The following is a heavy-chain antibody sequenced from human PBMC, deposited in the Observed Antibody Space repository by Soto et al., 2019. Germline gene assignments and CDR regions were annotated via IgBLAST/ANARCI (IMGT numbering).Heavy chain of an antibody. J-gene: IGHJ4*02. CDR3: AREGEGIPAHRY. V-gene: IGHV1-69*08. D-gene: IGHD3-16*01. CDR1: GDTFTTYT. CDR2: IVPILGAG. Sequence: GASVKVSCKASGDTFTTYTINWVRQVPGQGLEWMGGIVPILGAGNYAQKFQGRVTITADRSTTTAYLDLSSLRSDDTAVYYCAREGEGIPAHRYWGQGTLVTVSS.